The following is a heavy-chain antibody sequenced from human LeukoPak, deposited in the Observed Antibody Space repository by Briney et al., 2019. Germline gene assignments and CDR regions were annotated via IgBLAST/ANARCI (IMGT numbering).Heavy chain of an antibody. V-gene: IGHV3-53*01. D-gene: IGHD1-26*01. Sequence: GGSLRLSCAASGFTVSSNYMNWVRQAPGKGLEWVSVIYSGGTTYYADSVKGRFTISRDNSKNTLFLQMNSLRAEDTAVYYCARGLVGAYFDYWGQGTLVTVSS. CDR2: IYSGGTT. CDR3: ARGLVGAYFDY. J-gene: IGHJ4*02. CDR1: GFTVSSNY.